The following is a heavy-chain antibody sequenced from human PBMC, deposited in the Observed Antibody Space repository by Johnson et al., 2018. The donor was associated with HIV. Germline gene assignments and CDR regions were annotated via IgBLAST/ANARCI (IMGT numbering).Heavy chain of an antibody. CDR1: GFTVSSNY. Sequence: VQLVESGGGLVQPGGSLRLSCAASGFTVSSNYMSWVRQAPGKGLEWVANIKQDGSEKYYVDSVKGRFTISRDNAKNSLYLQMNSLRAEDTAVYYCTRLGTEWELSSGSDTFDIWGQGTMVTVSS. V-gene: IGHV3-7*03. CDR3: TRLGTEWELSSGSDTFDI. CDR2: IKQDGSEK. J-gene: IGHJ3*02. D-gene: IGHD3-16*02.